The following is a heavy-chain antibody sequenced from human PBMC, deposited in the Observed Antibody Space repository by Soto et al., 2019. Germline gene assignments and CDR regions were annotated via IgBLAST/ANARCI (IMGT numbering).Heavy chain of an antibody. CDR2: IYSGGRN. J-gene: IGHJ4*02. D-gene: IGHD6-13*01. V-gene: IGHV4-4*07. Sequence: SETLSLTCTVSGGSISSFYWSWIRQPAGRGLEWIGRIYSGGRNNYSPSLKSRVTMSVDTSKNQFSLRLSSVTAADTAMYYCARGSSRWDYWGRGTLVTVSS. CDR1: GGSISSFY. CDR3: ARGSSRWDY.